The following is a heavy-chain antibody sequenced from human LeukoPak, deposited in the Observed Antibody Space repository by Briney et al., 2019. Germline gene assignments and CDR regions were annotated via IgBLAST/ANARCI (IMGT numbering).Heavy chain of an antibody. CDR3: ARAGYYDSSGYTNFDY. CDR1: VYTFTSYG. J-gene: IGHJ4*02. Sequence: ASVTVSFTASVYTFTSYGISWVRQAPGQGLEWMGWISAYNGKTNYAQKLQGRVTMTTDTSTSTAYKELRSLRSDDTAVYYCARAGYYDSSGYTNFDYWGRGTLVTVSS. D-gene: IGHD3-22*01. V-gene: IGHV1-18*01. CDR2: ISAYNGKT.